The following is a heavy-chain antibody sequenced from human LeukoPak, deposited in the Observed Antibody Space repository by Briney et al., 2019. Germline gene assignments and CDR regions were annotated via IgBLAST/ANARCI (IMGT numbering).Heavy chain of an antibody. J-gene: IGHJ4*02. D-gene: IGHD5-18*01. Sequence: PGGSLTLSCAASGFTFSNYGIHWVRQPPGKGLEWVAVISYDGSNKYYADSVKGRCTISRDKSKNTVYLQMNSLRAEDTAVYYCAKEAGYSYGFDYWGQGTLVTVSS. CDR3: AKEAGYSYGFDY. CDR2: ISYDGSNK. V-gene: IGHV3-30*18. CDR1: GFTFSNYG.